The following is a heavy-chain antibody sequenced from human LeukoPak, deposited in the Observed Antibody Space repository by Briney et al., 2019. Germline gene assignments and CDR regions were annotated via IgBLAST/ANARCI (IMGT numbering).Heavy chain of an antibody. V-gene: IGHV1-69*01. Sequence: SVKVSCKASGGTFSSYAISWVRQAPGQGLEWMGGIIPIFGTANYAQRFQGRVTITADESTSTAYMELSSLRSEDTAVYYCARAVVVVAATPGSVRGYYYYYGMDVWGQGTTVTVSS. J-gene: IGHJ6*02. CDR2: IIPIFGTA. D-gene: IGHD2-15*01. CDR1: GGTFSSYA. CDR3: ARAVVVVAATPGSVRGYYYYYGMDV.